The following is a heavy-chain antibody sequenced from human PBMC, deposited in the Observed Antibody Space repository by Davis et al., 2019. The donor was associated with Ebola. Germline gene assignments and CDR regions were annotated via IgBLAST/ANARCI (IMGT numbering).Heavy chain of an antibody. CDR2: ISGSGGST. V-gene: IGHV3-23*01. J-gene: IGHJ4*02. Sequence: PGGSLRLSCAASGFTFSSYAMSWVRQAPGKGLEWVSAISGSGGSTYYADSVKGRFTISRDNSKNTLYLQMNSLRAEDTAVHSCAKEHIVVVIATPFDYWGQGTLVTVSS. CDR3: AKEHIVVVIATPFDY. D-gene: IGHD2-21*01. CDR1: GFTFSSYA.